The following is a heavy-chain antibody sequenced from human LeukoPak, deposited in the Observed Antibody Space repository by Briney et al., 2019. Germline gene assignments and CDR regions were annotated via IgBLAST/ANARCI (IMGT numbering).Heavy chain of an antibody. J-gene: IGHJ6*04. V-gene: IGHV3-74*03. D-gene: IGHD3-3*01. Sequence: GGSLRLSCAASGFTFSSYWMHWVRQAPGKGLVWVSRMKHDGTNTEYADSVRGRFTISRDNARNTLYLQMNSLRAEDTALYYCARDLWSSADVWGKGAMVTVSS. CDR2: MKHDGTNT. CDR3: ARDLWSSADV. CDR1: GFTFSSYW.